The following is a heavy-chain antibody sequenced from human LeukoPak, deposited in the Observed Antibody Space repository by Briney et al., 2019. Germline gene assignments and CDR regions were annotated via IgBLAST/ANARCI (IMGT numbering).Heavy chain of an antibody. CDR3: ARSPFAAMGLVWFDP. V-gene: IGHV3-23*01. CDR2: ISGSGGST. D-gene: IGHD2-2*01. J-gene: IGHJ5*02. Sequence: GGSLRLSCAASGFTFSSYAMSWVRQAPGKGLEWVSAISGSGGSTYYADSVKGRFTISRDNAKNSLYLQMSSLRAEDTAVYYCARSPFAAMGLVWFDPWGQGTLVTVSS. CDR1: GFTFSSYA.